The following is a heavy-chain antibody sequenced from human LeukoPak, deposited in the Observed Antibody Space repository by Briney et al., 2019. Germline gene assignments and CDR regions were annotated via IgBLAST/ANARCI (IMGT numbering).Heavy chain of an antibody. Sequence: GGSLRLSCAASGFTFSSYAMSWVRQAPGKGLEWVSAISASGLSTHYADSVKGRFIISGDNSKNTLHLQVNSLRAEDTAVYYCAKLRDPWLQQWLRLCFDSWGQGTLVTVSS. CDR2: ISASGLST. CDR3: AKLRDPWLQQWLRLCFDS. V-gene: IGHV3-23*01. CDR1: GFTFSSYA. J-gene: IGHJ4*02. D-gene: IGHD5-18*01.